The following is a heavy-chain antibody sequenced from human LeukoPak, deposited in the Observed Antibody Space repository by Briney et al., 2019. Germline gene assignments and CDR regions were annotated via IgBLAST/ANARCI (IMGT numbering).Heavy chain of an antibody. CDR1: GGSISSYY. CDR2: IYYSGSP. D-gene: IGHD1-26*01. CDR3: ARVLTQWELLISY. Sequence: SETLSLTCTVSGGSISSYYWSWIRQPPGKGLEWIGYIYYSGSPKYNPSLKSRLTISVDTSKNQFSLKMSSVTAADTAVYYCARVLTQWELLISYWGQGTLVTVSS. V-gene: IGHV4-59*01. J-gene: IGHJ4*02.